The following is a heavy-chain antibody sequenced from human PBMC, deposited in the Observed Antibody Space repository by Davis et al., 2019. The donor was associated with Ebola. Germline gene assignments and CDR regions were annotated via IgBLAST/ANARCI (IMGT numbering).Heavy chain of an antibody. CDR2: ISAYNGNT. Sequence: AASVKVSCKASGYTFTSYGISWVRQAPGQGLEWIGWISAYNGNTNYAQKLQGRVNMTTDTSTSTAYMELRSLRSDDTAVYYCARVSVTMIVVVTIYGMDVWGQGTTVTVSS. CDR3: ARVSVTMIVVVTIYGMDV. D-gene: IGHD3-22*01. CDR1: GYTFTSYG. V-gene: IGHV1-18*01. J-gene: IGHJ6*02.